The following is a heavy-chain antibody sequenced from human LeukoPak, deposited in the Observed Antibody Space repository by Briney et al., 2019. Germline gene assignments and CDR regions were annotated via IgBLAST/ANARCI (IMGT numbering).Heavy chain of an antibody. Sequence: PSQTLSLTCSVSGDSISSDRYYWSWLRQPAGKGLEWIGRISASGRTNYNPSLKSRVTISVDTFKNHFSLKLTSVTAADTALYYCARGAGSGSSYRVYNWFDPWGQGTLVTVSS. J-gene: IGHJ5*02. V-gene: IGHV4-61*02. CDR1: GDSISSDRYY. CDR3: ARGAGSGSSYRVYNWFDP. D-gene: IGHD3-10*01. CDR2: ISASGRT.